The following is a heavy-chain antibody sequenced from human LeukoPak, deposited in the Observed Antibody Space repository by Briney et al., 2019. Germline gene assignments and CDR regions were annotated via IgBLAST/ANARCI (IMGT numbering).Heavy chain of an antibody. CDR2: INPSGGST. V-gene: IGHV1-46*01. Sequence: ASVKVSCKASGYTFTSYYMHWVRQAPEQGLEWMGIINPSGGSTSYAQKFQGRVTMTRDTSTSTVYMELSSLRSEDTAVYYCARAGGEWELLSYFDYWGQGTLVTVSS. CDR3: ARAGGEWELLSYFDY. CDR1: GYTFTSYY. D-gene: IGHD1-26*01. J-gene: IGHJ4*02.